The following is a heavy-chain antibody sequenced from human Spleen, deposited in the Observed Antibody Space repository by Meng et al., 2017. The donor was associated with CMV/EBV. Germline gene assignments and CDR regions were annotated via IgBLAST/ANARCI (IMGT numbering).Heavy chain of an antibody. CDR3: ASNIGREVAAPLHSGMDV. CDR1: GGTFSSYA. V-gene: IGHV1-69*10. J-gene: IGHJ6*02. Sequence: SVKVSCKASGGTFSSYAISWVRQAPGQGLEWMGGIIPILGIANYAQKFQGRVTITTDESTSTGYMELSSLTSEDTAVYYCASNIGREVAAPLHSGMDVWGQGTTVTVSS. CDR2: IIPILGIA. D-gene: IGHD6-6*01.